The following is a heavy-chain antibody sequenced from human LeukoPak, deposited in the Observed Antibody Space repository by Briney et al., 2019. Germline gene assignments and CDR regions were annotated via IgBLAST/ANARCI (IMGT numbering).Heavy chain of an antibody. Sequence: PSETLSLTCAVYGGSFSGYYWSWIRQPPGKGLEWIGEINHSGSTNYNPSLKSRVTISVDTSKNQFSLKLSSVTAADTAVYYCASSYSSSWMGGWGQGTLVTVSS. J-gene: IGHJ4*02. CDR3: ASSYSSSWMGG. CDR1: GGSFSGYY. CDR2: INHSGST. V-gene: IGHV4-34*01. D-gene: IGHD6-13*01.